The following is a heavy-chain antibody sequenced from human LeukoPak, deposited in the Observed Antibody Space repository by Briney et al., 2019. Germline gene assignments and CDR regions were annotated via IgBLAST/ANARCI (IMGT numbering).Heavy chain of an antibody. J-gene: IGHJ4*02. CDR1: GFTFSSYA. CDR3: AKAPVTTCSGAYCYPFDY. D-gene: IGHD2-15*01. V-gene: IGHV3-23*01. CDR2: ISVSGNT. Sequence: PGGSLRLSCAASGFTFSSYAMSWVRQAPGKGLEWVSAISVSGNTYHADSVKGRFTISRDSSENTLYLQMNSLRAEDAAVYYCAKAPVTTCSGAYCYPFDYWGQGTLVTVSS.